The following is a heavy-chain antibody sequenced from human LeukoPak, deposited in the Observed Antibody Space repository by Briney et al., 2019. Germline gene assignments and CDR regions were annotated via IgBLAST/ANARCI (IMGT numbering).Heavy chain of an antibody. CDR1: GVTFSSYT. V-gene: IGHV3-48*04. D-gene: IGHD6-13*01. CDR3: ARGYSSSWYVTYFDC. J-gene: IGHJ4*02. CDR2: ITSSGSPI. Sequence: GGSLRLSCAASGVTFSSYTMIWVRQAPGKGLGWGSYITSSGSPIYYADSVKGRFTISRDNAKNSLYLQMNSLRAEDTAVYYCARGYSSSWYVTYFDCWGQGTLVTVSS.